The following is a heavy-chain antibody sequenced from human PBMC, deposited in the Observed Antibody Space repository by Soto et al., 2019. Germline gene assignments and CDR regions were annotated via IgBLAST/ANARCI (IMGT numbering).Heavy chain of an antibody. V-gene: IGHV3-30*03. CDR3: HCYYDSDGFHYDY. CDR1: GFTFSNYG. CDR2: ISSDGSKM. Sequence: QVQMMESGGGVVQPGTSLRLSCAASGFTFSNYGIHWVRQAPGKGLEWVAVISSDGSKMFYADSVKGRFTISRENSKNTLHLRMSTLRPEDTAVYYCHCYYDSDGFHYDYWGQGTLVTVSS. D-gene: IGHD3-16*01. J-gene: IGHJ4*02.